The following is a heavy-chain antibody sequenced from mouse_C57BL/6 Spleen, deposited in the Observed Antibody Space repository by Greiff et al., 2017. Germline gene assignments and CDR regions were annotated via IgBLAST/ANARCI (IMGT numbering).Heavy chain of an antibody. J-gene: IGHJ1*03. Sequence: EVKLMESGPGLVKPSQSLSLTCSVTGYSITSGYYWNWIRQFPGNKLEWMGYISYDGSHNYNPSLKNRISITRDTSKNQFFLKLNSVTTEDTATYYCAREGPRRGSSYGYFDVWGTGTTVTVSS. D-gene: IGHD1-1*01. CDR3: AREGPRRGSSYGYFDV. CDR1: GYSITSGYY. CDR2: ISYDGSH. V-gene: IGHV3-6*01.